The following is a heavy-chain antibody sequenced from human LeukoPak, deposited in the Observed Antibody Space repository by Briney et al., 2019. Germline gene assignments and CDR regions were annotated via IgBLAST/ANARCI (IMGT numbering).Heavy chain of an antibody. V-gene: IGHV3-53*01. Sequence: PGGSLRLSCAASGFTVCSNYMSWVRQAPGKGLEWVSVIYSGGSTYYADSVKGRFTISRDNSKNTLYLQMNSLRAEDTAVYYCARDPYSNTWSHYFDYWGQGTLVTVSS. CDR1: GFTVCSNY. CDR2: IYSGGST. D-gene: IGHD6-13*01. J-gene: IGHJ4*02. CDR3: ARDPYSNTWSHYFDY.